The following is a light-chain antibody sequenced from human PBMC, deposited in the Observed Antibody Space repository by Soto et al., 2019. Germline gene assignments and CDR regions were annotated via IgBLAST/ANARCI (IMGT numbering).Light chain of an antibody. J-gene: IGLJ2*01. V-gene: IGLV1-40*01. CDR1: SSNIGAGFD. Sequence: QPVLTQPPSVSGAPGQRVTISCTGSSSNIGAGFDVHWYQQLPGKTPKLLVYANINRPSGVPDRFSGSKSGTSASLAITGLQAEDEADYYCQSYDSSLSGVVFGGGTKLTVL. CDR3: QSYDSSLSGVV. CDR2: ANI.